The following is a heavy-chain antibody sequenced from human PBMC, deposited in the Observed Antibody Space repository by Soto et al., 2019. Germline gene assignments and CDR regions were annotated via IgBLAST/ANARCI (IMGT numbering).Heavy chain of an antibody. V-gene: IGHV3-23*01. CDR2: ISGSGGTT. Sequence: GGSLRLSCAASGFAFDNYAMIWVRQAPEKGLKWVSGISGSGGTTYYADSVKDRFTISRDNSKNTVFLQRNGLGDEDTAVYYCAKSKTDLRVTVFGLFIVSDFWGQGSLVTVSS. D-gene: IGHD3-3*01. CDR3: AKSKTDLRVTVFGLFIVSDF. CDR1: GFAFDNYA. J-gene: IGHJ4*02.